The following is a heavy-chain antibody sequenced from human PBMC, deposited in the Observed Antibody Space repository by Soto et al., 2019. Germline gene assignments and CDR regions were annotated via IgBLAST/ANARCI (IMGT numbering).Heavy chain of an antibody. CDR2: IWYDGSNK. CDR1: GFTFSSYG. Sequence: GGSLRLSCAASGFTFSSYGMHWVRQAPGKGLEWVAVIWYDGSNKYYADSVKGRFTISRDNSKNTLYLQMNSLRAEDTAVYYCARDHPDGYNYNPFDYWGQGTLVTVSS. V-gene: IGHV3-33*01. J-gene: IGHJ4*02. CDR3: ARDHPDGYNYNPFDY. D-gene: IGHD5-12*01.